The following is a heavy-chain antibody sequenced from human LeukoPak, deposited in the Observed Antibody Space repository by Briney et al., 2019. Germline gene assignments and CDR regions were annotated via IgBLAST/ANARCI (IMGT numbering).Heavy chain of an antibody. J-gene: IGHJ4*02. V-gene: IGHV4-31*03. D-gene: IGHD4-17*01. CDR1: GGSISSADHY. CDR2: IYHIGST. CDR3: ARGPTVTTWFDY. Sequence: TLXLTXTVSGGSISSADHYWSWIRQHPXEGLEGIGYIYHIGSTYYNPSLKSRVIISVDKSKNQSSLKLSSVTAADTAVYYCARGPTVTTWFDYWGQGTLVTVSS.